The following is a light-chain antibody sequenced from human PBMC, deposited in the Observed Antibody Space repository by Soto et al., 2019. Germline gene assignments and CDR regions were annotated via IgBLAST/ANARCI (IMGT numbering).Light chain of an antibody. V-gene: IGKV1-5*03. CDR2: KTS. CDR1: QAIRTD. CDR3: QQYNGYRWT. J-gene: IGKJ1*01. Sequence: IQVTQSPSSLSASLGDRVTITCRASQAIRTDLGWYQQKPGKAPKLLIYKTSSLESGVPSRFSGSGSGTEFTLTISSLQPDDFATYYCQQYNGYRWTFGQGTKVDIK.